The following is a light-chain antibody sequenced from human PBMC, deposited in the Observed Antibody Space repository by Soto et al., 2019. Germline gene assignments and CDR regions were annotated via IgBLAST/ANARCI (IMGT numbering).Light chain of an antibody. CDR2: WAS. Sequence: DIVMTQSPDSLALSLGERATMNCKSSQSVLYSSDNKNYLAWYQHKPGQPPKLLIYWASTRESGVPDRFSGSGSGTDFTLTISDLQADDVAVYYCHQYYTTPRLTFGGGTRVEI. J-gene: IGKJ4*01. CDR3: HQYYTTPRLT. CDR1: QSVLYSSDNKNY. V-gene: IGKV4-1*01.